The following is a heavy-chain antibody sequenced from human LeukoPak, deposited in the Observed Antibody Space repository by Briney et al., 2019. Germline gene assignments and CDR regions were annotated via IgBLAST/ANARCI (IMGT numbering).Heavy chain of an antibody. CDR3: ARDRRDSSGYYPY. V-gene: IGHV3-30-3*01. J-gene: IGHJ4*02. CDR2: ISYDGSNK. D-gene: IGHD3-22*01. CDR1: GFTFSSYA. Sequence: GRSLRLSCAASGFTFSSYAMHWVRQAPGKGLEWVAVISYDGSNKYYADSVKGRFTISRDNSKNTLYLQMNGLRAEDTAVYYCARDRRDSSGYYPYWGQGTLVTVSS.